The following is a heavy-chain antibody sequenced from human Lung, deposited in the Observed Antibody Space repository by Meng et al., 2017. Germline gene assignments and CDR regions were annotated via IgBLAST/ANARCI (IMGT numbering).Heavy chain of an antibody. J-gene: IGHJ4*02. CDR2: IYHSGST. CDR3: TKNDFYCLGY. CDR1: GGSISSDNW. D-gene: IGHD2-21*01. V-gene: IGHV4-4*02. Sequence: QVQLQESGPGLVKPSGTLSLTCAVSGGSISSDNWWSWVRQPPGKGLERIGEIYHSGSTNYNPSLKSRITISVDKPKNQFSLTLSSVTAADTAVYYCTKNDFYCLGYWGQGTLVTVSS.